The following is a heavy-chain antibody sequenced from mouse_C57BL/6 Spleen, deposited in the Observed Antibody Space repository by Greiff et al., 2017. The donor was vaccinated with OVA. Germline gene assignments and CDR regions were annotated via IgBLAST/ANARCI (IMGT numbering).Heavy chain of an antibody. CDR3: AASSGSSYKYFDV. V-gene: IGHV1-50*01. Sequence: QVQLQQPGAELVKPGASVKLSCKASGYTFTSYWMQWVKQRPGQGLEWIGEIDPSDSYTNYNQKFKGKATLTVDTSSSTAYMQLSSLTSEDSAVYSCAASSGSSYKYFDVGGTGTTVTFSS. D-gene: IGHD1-1*01. J-gene: IGHJ1*03. CDR1: GYTFTSYW. CDR2: IDPSDSYT.